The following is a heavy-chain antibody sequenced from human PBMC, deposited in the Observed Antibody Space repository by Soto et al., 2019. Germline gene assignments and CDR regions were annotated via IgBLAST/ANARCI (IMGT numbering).Heavy chain of an antibody. CDR3: AHSSGWFALHS. V-gene: IGHV1-3*01. D-gene: IGHD6-19*01. J-gene: IGHJ4*02. CDR1: GYNFHDYA. Sequence: QVQLVQSGAEVKKPGASLKVSCKASGYNFHDYAIHWVRLAPGQRLEWMGWINGGSGSTKYSKNFQDRVTFTRDTSATTAYMELNSLILEDTAIYYCAHSSGWFALHSWGQGTPVTVSS. CDR2: INGGSGST.